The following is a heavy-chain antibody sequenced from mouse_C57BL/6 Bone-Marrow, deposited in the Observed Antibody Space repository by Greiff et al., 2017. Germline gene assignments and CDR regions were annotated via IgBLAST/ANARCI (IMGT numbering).Heavy chain of an antibody. CDR1: GFNIKDDY. CDR2: IEPENGDT. Sequence: VQLQQSGAELVRPGASVKLSCTASGFNIKDDYMHWVKQRPEQGLEWIGWIEPENGDTEYASKFQGKGTITADTSSNTAYLQLSSLTSEDTAVYYCTSYYYGSIPYYFDYWVQGTTLTVSS. CDR3: TSYYYGSIPYYFDY. V-gene: IGHV14-4*01. D-gene: IGHD1-1*01. J-gene: IGHJ2*01.